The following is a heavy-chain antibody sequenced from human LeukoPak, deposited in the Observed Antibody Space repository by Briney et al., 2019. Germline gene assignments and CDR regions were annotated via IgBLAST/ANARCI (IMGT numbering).Heavy chain of an antibody. V-gene: IGHV2-5*01. CDR1: GFSLTTSRVG. Sequence: KVSGPTLVNPTQTLTLTCTFSGFSLTTSRVGVGWIRQPPGMALEWHALLFWYDDKRYTPSLRSRLTITKDTSRSQVVLTMTNMDPVDTATYYCAHTGWHDIRVPDAWGQGTLVTVSS. CDR3: AHTGWHDIRVPDA. J-gene: IGHJ5*02. CDR2: LFWYDDK. D-gene: IGHD3-9*01.